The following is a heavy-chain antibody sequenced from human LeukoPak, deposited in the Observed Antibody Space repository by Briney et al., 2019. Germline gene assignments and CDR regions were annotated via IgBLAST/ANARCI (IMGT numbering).Heavy chain of an antibody. CDR1: GFTFSSYE. J-gene: IGHJ4*02. V-gene: IGHV3-21*01. D-gene: IGHD1-26*01. Sequence: GGSLRLSCAASGFTFSSYEMNWVRQAPGKGLEWVSSISSSSSYIYYADSVKGRFTISRDNAKNSLYLQMNSLRAEDTAVYYCARQSLSVSGSYYDDYWGQGTLVTVSS. CDR2: ISSSSSYI. CDR3: ARQSLSVSGSYYDDY.